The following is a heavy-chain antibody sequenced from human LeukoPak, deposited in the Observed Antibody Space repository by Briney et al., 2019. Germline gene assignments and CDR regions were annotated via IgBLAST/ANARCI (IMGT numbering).Heavy chain of an antibody. CDR2: IYYSGST. V-gene: IGHV4-61*05. Sequence: SETVSLTCTVSGGSISSSSYYWGWIRQPPGKGLEWIGYIYYSGSTNYNPSLKSRVTISVDTSKNQFSLKLSSVTAADTAMYYCARVSGYDWESFYDYWGQGSLVTVSS. CDR1: GGSISSSSYY. J-gene: IGHJ4*02. CDR3: ARVSGYDWESFYDY. D-gene: IGHD5-12*01.